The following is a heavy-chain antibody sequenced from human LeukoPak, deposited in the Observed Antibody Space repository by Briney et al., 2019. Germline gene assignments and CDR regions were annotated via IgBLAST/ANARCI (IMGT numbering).Heavy chain of an antibody. D-gene: IGHD3-10*02. Sequence: GGSLRLSCAASGFTFSSCGFHWVGQAPGKGLEGVAFIRYDGSKKYYTDSVKGRFTISRDNSKNTLYLQMNSLSAEDTAFYYCAKEELRRITMWGYMDVWGKGTTVTISS. V-gene: IGHV3-30*02. J-gene: IGHJ6*03. CDR3: AKEELRRITMWGYMDV. CDR2: IRYDGSKK. CDR1: GFTFSSCG.